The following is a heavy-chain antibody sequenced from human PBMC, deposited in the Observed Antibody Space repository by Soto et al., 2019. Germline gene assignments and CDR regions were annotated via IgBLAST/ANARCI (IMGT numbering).Heavy chain of an antibody. D-gene: IGHD1-26*01. Sequence: SETLSLTCNVSGDSIGRFYWSWIRQSAEKGLGWIGRVYSTGGTAYNPALQGRVTISLYRSDTHGSLEMNSVTGADTAVYSYGRDLSGTGLDIWGRGTRVTVSS. J-gene: IGHJ6*02. CDR3: GRDLSGTGLDI. CDR2: VYSTGGT. V-gene: IGHV4-4*07. CDR1: GDSIGRFY.